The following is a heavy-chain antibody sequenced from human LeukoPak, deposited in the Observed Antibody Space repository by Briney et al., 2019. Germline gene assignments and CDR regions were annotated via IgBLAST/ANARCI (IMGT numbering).Heavy chain of an antibody. CDR1: GGTFSSYA. CDR3: ARAAYCGGDCLTNFDY. D-gene: IGHD2-21*02. CDR2: IIPIFGIA. J-gene: IGHJ4*02. V-gene: IGHV1-69*04. Sequence: AASVKVSCKASGGTFSSYAISWVRQAPGQGLEWMGRIIPIFGIANYAQKFQGRVTITADKSTSTAYMELSSLRSEDTAVYYCARAAYCGGDCLTNFDYWGQGTLVTVSS.